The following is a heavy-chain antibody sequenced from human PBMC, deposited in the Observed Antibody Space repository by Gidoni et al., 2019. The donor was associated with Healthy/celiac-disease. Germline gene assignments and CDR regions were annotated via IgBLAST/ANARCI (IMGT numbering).Heavy chain of an antibody. CDR1: GGTFSSYA. J-gene: IGHJ4*02. CDR2: IIPIFGTA. Sequence: QVQLVQSGAEVKKPGSSVKVSCKASGGTFSSYAISWVRQAPGQGLEWMGGIIPIFGTANYAQKFQGRVTITADESTSTAYMELSSLRSEDTAVYYCARAPINYYDSSGYYYFDYWGQGTLVTVSS. D-gene: IGHD3-22*01. CDR3: ARAPINYYDSSGYYYFDY. V-gene: IGHV1-69*01.